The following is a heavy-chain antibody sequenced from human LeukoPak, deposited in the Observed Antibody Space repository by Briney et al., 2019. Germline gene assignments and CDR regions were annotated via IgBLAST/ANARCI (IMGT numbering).Heavy chain of an antibody. CDR3: ARVPYDILTGYYSLYYYYGMDV. D-gene: IGHD3-9*01. V-gene: IGHV1-69*06. CDR2: IIPIFGTA. Sequence: SVKVSCKASGGTFSSYAISWVRQAPGQGLEWMGGIIPIFGTANYAQKFRGRVTITADKSTSTAYMELSSLRSEDTAVYYCARVPYDILTGYYSLYYYYGMDVWGKGTTVTVSS. J-gene: IGHJ6*04. CDR1: GGTFSSYA.